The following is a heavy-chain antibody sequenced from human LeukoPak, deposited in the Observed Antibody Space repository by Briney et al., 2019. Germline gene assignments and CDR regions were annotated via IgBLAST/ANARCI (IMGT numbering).Heavy chain of an antibody. CDR3: ASRKSSSSGWSGPLDY. V-gene: IGHV4-61*08. J-gene: IGHJ4*02. CDR1: GGSISSGGYY. Sequence: PSETLSLTCTVSGGSISSGGYYWSWIRQHPGKGLEWIGYIYYSGSTNYNPSLKSRVTISVDTSKNQFSLKLSSVTAADTAVYYCASRKSSSSGWSGPLDYWGQGTLVTVSS. D-gene: IGHD6-19*01. CDR2: IYYSGST.